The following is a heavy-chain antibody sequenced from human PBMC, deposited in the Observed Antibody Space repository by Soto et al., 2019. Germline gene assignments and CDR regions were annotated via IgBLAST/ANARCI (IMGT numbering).Heavy chain of an antibody. Sequence: QVQLRQSGPGLVKPSGTLSLTCVVSGTSISSSYWWTWVRQSPGKGLEWIGEIYHTGITKYNPSLKTLVTISVDKASNQFSLKLTSVTAADTAMYYCATLPPRIVVVLSEFPTWGQGSQVTVSS. CDR2: IYHTGIT. D-gene: IGHD2-21*01. V-gene: IGHV4-4*02. CDR1: GTSISSSYW. J-gene: IGHJ5*02. CDR3: ATLPPRIVVVLSEFPT.